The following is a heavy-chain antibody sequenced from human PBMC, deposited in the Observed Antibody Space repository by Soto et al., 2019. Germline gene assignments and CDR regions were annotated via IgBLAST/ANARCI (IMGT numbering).Heavy chain of an antibody. Sequence: ASVKVSCKASGYTFTGYYMHWVRQAPGQGLEWMGWINPNSGGTNYAQKFQGWVTMTRDTSISTAYMELSRLRSDDTAVYYCARETIKQCRYYGMDVWGQGTTVTVSS. J-gene: IGHJ6*02. CDR2: INPNSGGT. CDR3: ARETIKQCRYYGMDV. CDR1: GYTFTGYY. V-gene: IGHV1-2*04. D-gene: IGHD6-19*01.